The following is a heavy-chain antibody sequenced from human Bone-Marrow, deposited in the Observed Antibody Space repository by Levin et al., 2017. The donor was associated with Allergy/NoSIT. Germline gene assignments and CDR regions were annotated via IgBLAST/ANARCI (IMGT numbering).Heavy chain of an antibody. CDR3: AKSLFGVVTADY. V-gene: IGHV3-23*01. CDR1: GFTFSSYA. J-gene: IGHJ4*02. D-gene: IGHD3-3*01. CDR2: ISGSGGST. Sequence: ASVKVSCAASGFTFSSYAMSWVRQAPGKGLEWVSAISGSGGSTYYADSVKGRFTISRDNSKNTLYLQMNSLRAEDTAVYYCAKSLFGVVTADYWGQGTLVTVSS.